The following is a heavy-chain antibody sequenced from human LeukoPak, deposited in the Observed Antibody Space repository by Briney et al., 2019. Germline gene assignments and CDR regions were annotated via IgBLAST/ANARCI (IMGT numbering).Heavy chain of an antibody. CDR2: IDRSSSTI. J-gene: IGHJ3*02. Sequence: GGSLRLSCAASGFTLSTASMNWVRQAPGKGLEWISYIDRSSSTIYYADSVKGRFTISRDSAKNSLYLQMNSLRDEDTAVYYCARDGDLDSTTGTFDMWGQGTKVTVSS. D-gene: IGHD7-27*01. V-gene: IGHV3-48*02. CDR1: GFTLSTAS. CDR3: ARDGDLDSTTGTFDM.